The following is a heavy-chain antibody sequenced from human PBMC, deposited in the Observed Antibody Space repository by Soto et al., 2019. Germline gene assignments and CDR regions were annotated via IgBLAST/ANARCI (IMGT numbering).Heavy chain of an antibody. D-gene: IGHD3-22*01. J-gene: IGHJ6*02. Sequence: GGSLRLSCAASGFTFSNAWMNWVRQAPGKGLEWVGRIKSKTDGGTTDYAAPVKGRFTISRDDSKNTLYLQMNSLKTEDTAVYYCTTAYYYDSSGYYYEYYYYGMDVWGQGTTVTVSS. V-gene: IGHV3-15*07. CDR1: GFTFSNAW. CDR3: TTAYYYDSSGYYYEYYYYGMDV. CDR2: IKSKTDGGTT.